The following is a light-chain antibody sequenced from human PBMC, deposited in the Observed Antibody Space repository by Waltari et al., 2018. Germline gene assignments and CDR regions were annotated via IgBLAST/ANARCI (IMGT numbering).Light chain of an antibody. CDR2: YVN. V-gene: IGLV2-11*01. J-gene: IGLJ3*02. CDR3: GSYAGSYTFRV. CDR1: SSDFGGYNY. Sequence: QFALTQPRSVSGSPGQAVTLSCIGNSSDFGGYNYISWYQQFPGKAPKLIIYYVNKRPAGVPDRFSGSKSGHTAALTISGLQADDEADYYCGSYAGSYTFRVFGGGTKLTVL.